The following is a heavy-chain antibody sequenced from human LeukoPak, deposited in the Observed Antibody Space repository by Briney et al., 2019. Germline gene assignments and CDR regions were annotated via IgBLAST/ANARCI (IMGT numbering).Heavy chain of an antibody. V-gene: IGHV1-18*01. CDR3: AREKIYGDYAWYFDL. Sequence: ASVKVSCKASGYTFTSYGISWVRQAPGQGLEWMGWISAYNGNTNYAQKLQGRVTITTDTSTSTAYMELRSLRSDDTAVYYCAREKIYGDYAWYFDLWGRGTLVTVFS. CDR2: ISAYNGNT. D-gene: IGHD4-17*01. J-gene: IGHJ2*01. CDR1: GYTFTSYG.